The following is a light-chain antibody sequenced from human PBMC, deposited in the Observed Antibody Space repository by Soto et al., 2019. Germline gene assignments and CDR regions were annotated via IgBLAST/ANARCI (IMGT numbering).Light chain of an antibody. CDR1: RSISDW. J-gene: IGKJ5*01. CDR3: LQYSSHSWT. CDR2: DAS. V-gene: IGKV1-5*01. Sequence: DLQITQSPSRLSRSVGDRVTITCLASRSISDWLAWYQQKPGKAPELLIFDASNLKSGVSSRFSGSGSGTEFTLTISRLQPDDVATYYCLQYSSHSWTFGQGTRLEIK.